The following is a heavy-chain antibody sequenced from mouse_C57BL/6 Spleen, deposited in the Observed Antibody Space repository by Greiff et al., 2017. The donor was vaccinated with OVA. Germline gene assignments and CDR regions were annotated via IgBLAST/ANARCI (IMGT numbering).Heavy chain of an antibody. Sequence: QVQLKQPGAELVRPGSSVKLSCKASGYTFTSYWMDWVKQRPGQGLEWIGNIYPSDSETHYNQKFKDKATLTVDKSSSTAYMQLSSLTSEYAAVDDYASHCGRCYDWYFDVWGTGTTVTVSS. J-gene: IGHJ1*03. D-gene: IGHD1-1*01. CDR2: IYPSDSET. CDR1: GYTFTSYW. CDR3: ASHCGRCYDWYFDV. V-gene: IGHV1-61*01.